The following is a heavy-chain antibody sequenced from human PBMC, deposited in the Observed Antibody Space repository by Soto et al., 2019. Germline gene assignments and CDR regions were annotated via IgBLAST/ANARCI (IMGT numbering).Heavy chain of an antibody. D-gene: IGHD2-21*02. CDR3: ARGVTPIDY. V-gene: IGHV1-18*01. CDR2: ISAYNGNT. Sequence: QVQLVQSGAEVKKPGASVKVSCKTSGYTFTNFGLSWVRQAPEQGLEWMGWISAYNGNTNYAQNFQGRVTMTTDTSTSSADMELRGLRSDDTAVYYCARGVTPIDYWAQVTLVSVAS. J-gene: IGHJ4*02. CDR1: GYTFTNFG.